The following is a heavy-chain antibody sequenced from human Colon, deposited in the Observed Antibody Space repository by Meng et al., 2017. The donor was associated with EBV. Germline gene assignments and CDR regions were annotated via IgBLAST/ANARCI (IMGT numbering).Heavy chain of an antibody. CDR2: HSEST. J-gene: IGHJ4*02. CDR3: TTYAVGAGGRGY. Sequence: LQASGRGVVKPSQTLSFTFVGSGDFMSSGNYHWSWIRQAPGKGLEWIGHSESTSYNPSLRSRVVISVDTAKNQFSLRLDSVTAADTAVYYCTTYAVGAGGRGYWGPGTLVTVSS. D-gene: IGHD2-15*01. CDR1: GDFMSSGNYH. V-gene: IGHV4-30-4*01.